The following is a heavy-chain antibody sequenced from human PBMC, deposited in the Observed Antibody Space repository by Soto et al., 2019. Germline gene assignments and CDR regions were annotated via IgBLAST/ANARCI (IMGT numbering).Heavy chain of an antibody. Sequence: GGSLRLSCAASGFTFSSYGMHWVRPAPGKGLEWVAVIWYDGSNKYYADSVKGRFTISRDNSKNTLYLQMNSLRAEDTAVYYCARSYYDILTGYPDDAFDIWGQGTMVTVSS. D-gene: IGHD3-9*01. V-gene: IGHV3-33*01. J-gene: IGHJ3*02. CDR1: GFTFSSYG. CDR2: IWYDGSNK. CDR3: ARSYYDILTGYPDDAFDI.